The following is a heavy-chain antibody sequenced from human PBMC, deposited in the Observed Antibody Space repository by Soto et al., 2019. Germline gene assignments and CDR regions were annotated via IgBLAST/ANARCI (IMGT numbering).Heavy chain of an antibody. Sequence: ASVKVSCKASGYTFTRYGISWVRQAPGQGLEWMGWMNPNSGNTGYAQKFQGRVTMTRNTSISTAYMELSSLRSEDTAVYYCARGLDGFGSYYYYMDVWGKGTTVTVSS. CDR1: GYTFTRYG. V-gene: IGHV1-8*01. J-gene: IGHJ6*03. CDR3: ARGLDGFGSYYYYMDV. CDR2: MNPNSGNT. D-gene: IGHD1-1*01.